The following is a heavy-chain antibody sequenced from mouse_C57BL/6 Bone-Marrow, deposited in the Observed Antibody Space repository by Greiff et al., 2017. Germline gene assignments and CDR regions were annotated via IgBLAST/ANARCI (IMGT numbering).Heavy chain of an antibody. CDR1: GFTFSSYG. J-gene: IGHJ4*01. V-gene: IGHV5-6*01. CDR3: ARQALRSGDY. Sequence: VQLKESGGDLVKPGGSLKLSCAASGFTFSSYGMSWVRQTPDKRLEWVATISSGGSYTYYPDSVKGRFTISRDNAKNTLYLQMSSLKSEDTAVYYCARQALRSGDYWGQGTSVTVSS. CDR2: ISSGGSYT.